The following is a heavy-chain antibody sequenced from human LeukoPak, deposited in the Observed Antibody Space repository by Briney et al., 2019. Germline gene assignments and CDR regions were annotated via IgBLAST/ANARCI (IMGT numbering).Heavy chain of an antibody. V-gene: IGHV3-7*01. CDR3: AKDPGSYSSSSGILDY. Sequence: GGSLRLSCAASRFSFSSYWMTWVRQAPGKGLEWVANIKQDGSEKYYVDSVKGRFTISRDNAKNSLYLQMNSLRVEDTAVYYCAKDPGSYSSSSGILDYWGQGTLVTVSS. CDR2: IKQDGSEK. J-gene: IGHJ4*02. CDR1: RFSFSSYW. D-gene: IGHD6-6*01.